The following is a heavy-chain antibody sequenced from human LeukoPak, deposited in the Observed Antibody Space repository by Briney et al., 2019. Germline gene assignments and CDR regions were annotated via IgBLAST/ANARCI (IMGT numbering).Heavy chain of an antibody. J-gene: IGHJ5*02. CDR2: IEPAGSDT. CDR3: GRFGYEAAVDL. D-gene: IGHD6-13*01. CDR1: GFTFSTYW. Sequence: GGSVRLSCAASGFTFSTYWMTWVRLAPGKGLERVANIEPAGSDTYYVAPVKGRFTIFRDNAKNLLYLQMNDLRADDTAVYSCGRFGYEAAVDLWGQGTLVAVS. V-gene: IGHV3-7*01.